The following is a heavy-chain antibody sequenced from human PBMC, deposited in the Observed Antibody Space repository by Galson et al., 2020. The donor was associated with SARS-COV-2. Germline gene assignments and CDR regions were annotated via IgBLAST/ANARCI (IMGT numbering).Heavy chain of an antibody. CDR3: IRSYCTSASCYGWFDP. Sequence: GGSLRLSCAASGFSISAYWMHWVRQAPGKGLVWVSRINSDGSKTSYADSVRGRLTVSRDNAKNTVYLQMNSLSVEDTALYYCIRSYCTSASCYGWFDPWGQGTRVTVSS. V-gene: IGHV3-74*03. CDR1: GFSISAYW. D-gene: IGHD2-2*01. CDR2: INSDGSKT. J-gene: IGHJ5*02.